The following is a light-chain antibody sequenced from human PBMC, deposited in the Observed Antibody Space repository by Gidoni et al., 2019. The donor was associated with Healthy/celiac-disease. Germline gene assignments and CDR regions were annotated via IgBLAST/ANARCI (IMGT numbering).Light chain of an antibody. CDR1: SSNIGAGYD. CDR3: QSYDSSLSGSDNYV. CDR2: GNS. J-gene: IGLJ1*01. V-gene: IGLV1-40*01. Sequence: QSVLTQPPSVSGAPGQRVTISCTGSSSNIGAGYDVHWYQQPPGTAPKLLIYGNSNRPSGVPDRFSGSKSGTSASLAITGLQAEDEADYYCQSYDSSLSGSDNYVFGTGTKVTVL.